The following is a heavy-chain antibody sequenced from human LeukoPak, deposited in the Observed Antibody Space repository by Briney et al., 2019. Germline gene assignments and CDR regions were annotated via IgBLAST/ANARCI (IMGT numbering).Heavy chain of an antibody. D-gene: IGHD1-26*01. CDR1: GGTFSSHA. J-gene: IGHJ6*03. Sequence: SVKVSCNASGGTFSSHAISGVRQAPGQGLEWMGGIIPIFGTANYAQKFQGRVTITPDESTSTAYMELSSLRSEDTAVYYCARSVSGSYSDYYYYMDVWGKGTTVTVSS. CDR3: ARSVSGSYSDYYYYMDV. V-gene: IGHV1-69*13. CDR2: IIPIFGTA.